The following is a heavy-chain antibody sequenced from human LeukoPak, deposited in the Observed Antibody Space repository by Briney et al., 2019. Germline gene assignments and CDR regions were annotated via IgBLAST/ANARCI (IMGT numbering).Heavy chain of an antibody. CDR3: ARMGPWYSSSWYRYETWFDP. CDR2: INHSGST. CDR1: GGSFSGYY. V-gene: IGHV4-34*01. Sequence: SETLSLTCAVYGGSFSGYYWSWIRQPPGKGLEWIGEINHSGSTNYNPSLKSRVTISVDTSKNQFSLKLSSVTAADTAVYYCARMGPWYSSSWYRYETWFDPWGQGTLVTVSS. J-gene: IGHJ5*02. D-gene: IGHD6-13*01.